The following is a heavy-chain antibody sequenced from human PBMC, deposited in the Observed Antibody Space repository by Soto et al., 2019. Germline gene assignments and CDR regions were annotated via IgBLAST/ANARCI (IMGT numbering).Heavy chain of an antibody. D-gene: IGHD3-16*02. CDR1: GYTFTSYD. V-gene: IGHV1-8*01. CDR3: ARERSSSKRFDP. J-gene: IGHJ5*02. CDR2: MNPDSGNT. Sequence: QVQLVQSGAEVKKPGASVKVSCKASGYTFTSYDINWVRQATGQGLEWMGWMNPDSGNTGYEQKFQGRVTMTRNTSISTAYMELSSLRSEDTAVYYCARERSSSKRFDPWGQGTLVTVSS.